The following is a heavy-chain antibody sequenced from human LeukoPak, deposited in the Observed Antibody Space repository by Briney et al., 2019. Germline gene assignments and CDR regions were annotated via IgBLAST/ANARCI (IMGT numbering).Heavy chain of an antibody. CDR1: GFTFSSYG. Sequence: GGSLRLSCAASGFTFSSYGMHWVRQAPGKGLEWVAVISYDGSNKYYEDSVKGRFIISRDNSKNTLHLQMNSLRAEDTAVYYCAKEGYYGSGSYYYYYGMDVWGQGTTVTVSS. D-gene: IGHD3-10*01. J-gene: IGHJ6*02. CDR2: ISYDGSNK. V-gene: IGHV3-30*18. CDR3: AKEGYYGSGSYYYYYGMDV.